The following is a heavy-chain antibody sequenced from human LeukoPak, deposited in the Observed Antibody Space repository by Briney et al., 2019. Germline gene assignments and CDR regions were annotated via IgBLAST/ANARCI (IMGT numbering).Heavy chain of an antibody. CDR1: GYTFTSYY. D-gene: IGHD2-2*01. CDR2: INPSGGST. CDR3: ARGKRTQGYCSSTSCYDPLSY. J-gene: IGHJ4*02. Sequence: ASVKVSCKASGYTFTSYYMHWVRQAPGQGLEWMGLINPSGGSTSYAQKFQGRVTMTRDTSTSTVYMELSSLRSEDTAVYYCARGKRTQGYCSSTSCYDPLSYWGQGTLVTVSS. V-gene: IGHV1-46*01.